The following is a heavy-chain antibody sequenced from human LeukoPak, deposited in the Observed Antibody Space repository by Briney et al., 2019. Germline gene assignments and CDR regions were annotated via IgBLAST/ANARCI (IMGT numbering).Heavy chain of an antibody. Sequence: PGGSLRLSCAASGFTFSNYWMHWVRQAPGKGLVWVSRINTDGIGTNYADFAKGRFTISRDNAKNTLYLQMNSLRAEDTAVYYCARDHYSSGYYTGLDYWGQGTLVTVSS. J-gene: IGHJ4*02. CDR3: ARDHYSSGYYTGLDY. CDR1: GFTFSNYW. V-gene: IGHV3-74*01. CDR2: INTDGIGT. D-gene: IGHD3-22*01.